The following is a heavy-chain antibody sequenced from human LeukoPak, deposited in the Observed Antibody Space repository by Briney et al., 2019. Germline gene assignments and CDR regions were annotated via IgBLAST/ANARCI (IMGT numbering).Heavy chain of an antibody. V-gene: IGHV1-8*01. D-gene: IGHD5-24*01. CDR1: GYTFTSYD. CDR2: MNPNSGNT. Sequence: GASVKVSCKASGYTFTSYDINWVRQATGQGLEWMGWMNPNSGNTGYAQKFQGRVTMTRNTSISTAYMELSSLRSEDTAVYYCARGDQSLEMATIIGYDYWGQGTLVTVSS. J-gene: IGHJ4*02. CDR3: ARGDQSLEMATIIGYDY.